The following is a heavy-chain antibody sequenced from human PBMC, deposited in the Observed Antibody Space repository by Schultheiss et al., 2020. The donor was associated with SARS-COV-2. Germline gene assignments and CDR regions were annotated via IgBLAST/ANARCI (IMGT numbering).Heavy chain of an antibody. J-gene: IGHJ4*02. Sequence: SETLSLTCTVSGGSISSSSYYWGWIRQPPGKGLEWIGYIYYSGSTNYNPSLKSRVTISVDTSKNQFSLKLSSLTAADTAVYYCARDGDTGGHFDYWGQGTLVTVSS. CDR1: GGSISSSSYY. CDR2: IYYSGST. D-gene: IGHD5-18*01. V-gene: IGHV4-61*01. CDR3: ARDGDTGGHFDY.